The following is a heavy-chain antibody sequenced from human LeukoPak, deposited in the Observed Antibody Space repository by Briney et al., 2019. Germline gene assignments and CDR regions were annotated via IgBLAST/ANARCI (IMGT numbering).Heavy chain of an antibody. J-gene: IGHJ4*02. Sequence: GGSLRLSCAASGFTFSNYAMNWVRQAPGRGLEWVSSIGGSGRGTYYAASAKGRFTISRDNSKKTVFLQMNSLRAEDTAVYYCARGARGSGDFDYWGQGTLVTVSS. CDR1: GFTFSNYA. CDR3: ARGARGSGDFDY. D-gene: IGHD3-16*01. CDR2: IGGSGRGT. V-gene: IGHV3-23*01.